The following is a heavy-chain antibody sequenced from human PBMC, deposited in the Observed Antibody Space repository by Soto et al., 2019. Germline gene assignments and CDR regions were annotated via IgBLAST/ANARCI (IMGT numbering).Heavy chain of an antibody. V-gene: IGHV4-4*02. CDR3: AKDGSGHPYYSDN. CDR2: IYHIGTT. Sequence: QVQLQESGPGLVKPSGTLSLTFVVSGASISSNNWWRWVRQPPGKGLEWIGAIYHIGTTSYNPSLKSRVAVSVDKSKNQFSLKVTSVTAADTAVYFCAKDGSGHPYYSDNWGQGTLVTVSS. D-gene: IGHD2-15*01. J-gene: IGHJ4*02. CDR1: GASISSNNW.